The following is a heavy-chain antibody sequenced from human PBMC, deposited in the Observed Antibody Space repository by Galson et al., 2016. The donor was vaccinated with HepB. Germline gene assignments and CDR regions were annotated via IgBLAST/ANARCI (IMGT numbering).Heavy chain of an antibody. V-gene: IGHV1-3*04. CDR1: GYTFKSYN. D-gene: IGHD2-2*02. J-gene: IGHJ6*02. CDR3: ARTRAPKGSVVPAAITYYYGMDV. Sequence: SVKVSCKALGYTFKSYNMHWVRQAPGQRLEWLGWINTGNGTTNYAQKFQGRVTITADKSTSTAYMELSSLRSEDTAVYYCARTRAPKGSVVPAAITYYYGMDVWGQGTTVTVSS. CDR2: INTGNGTT.